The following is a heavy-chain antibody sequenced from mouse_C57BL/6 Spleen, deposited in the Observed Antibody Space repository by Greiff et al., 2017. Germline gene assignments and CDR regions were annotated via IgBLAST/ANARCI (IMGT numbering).Heavy chain of an antibody. Sequence: EVQVVESGGGLVQPGGSLSLSCAASGFTFTDYYMSWVRQPPGKALEWLGFIRNKANGYTTEYSASVKGRFTISRDNSQSILYLQMNALRAEDSATYYCASGGNYFDYWGQGTTLTVSS. CDR2: IRNKANGYTT. V-gene: IGHV7-3*01. J-gene: IGHJ2*01. CDR1: GFTFTDYY. CDR3: ASGGNYFDY.